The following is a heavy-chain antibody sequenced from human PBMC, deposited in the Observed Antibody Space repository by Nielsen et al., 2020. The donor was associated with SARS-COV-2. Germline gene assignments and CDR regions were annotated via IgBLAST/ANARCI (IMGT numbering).Heavy chain of an antibody. Sequence: GESLKISCAASGFTFSSYAMHWVRQAPGKGLEWVAVISYDGSNKYYADSVKGRFTISRDNSKNTLYLQMNSLRAEDTAVYYCARDWSVAGHFDSWGQGTLVTVSS. CDR2: ISYDGSNK. J-gene: IGHJ4*02. V-gene: IGHV3-30*04. CDR3: ARDWSVAGHFDS. D-gene: IGHD6-19*01. CDR1: GFTFSSYA.